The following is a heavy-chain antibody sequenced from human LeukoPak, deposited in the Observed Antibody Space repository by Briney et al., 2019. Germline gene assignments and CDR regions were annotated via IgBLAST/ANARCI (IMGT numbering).Heavy chain of an antibody. CDR3: ARDGGYGDDRGDWFDP. CDR1: GVTFSSYA. D-gene: IGHD4-17*01. Sequence: PAASVKVSCKASGVTFSSYAISWVRQAPGQGLEWMGGIIPIFGTANYAQKFQGRVTITADESTSTAYMELSSLRSEDTAVYYRARDGGYGDDRGDWFDPWRQGTLVTVSS. CDR2: IIPIFGTA. J-gene: IGHJ5*02. V-gene: IGHV1-69*01.